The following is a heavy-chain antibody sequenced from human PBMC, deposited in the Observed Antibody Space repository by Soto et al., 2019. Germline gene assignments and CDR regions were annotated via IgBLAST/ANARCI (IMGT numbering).Heavy chain of an antibody. CDR1: EFTFSSYW. J-gene: IGHJ4*02. D-gene: IGHD6-13*01. Sequence: PXVSLRLSSAASEFTFSSYWMSWVRQAPGKGLEWVANIKQDGSEKYYVDSVKGRFTISRDNAKNSLYLQMNSLRAEDTAVYYCARHSCSWYFSYDYWGQGSLVTV. V-gene: IGHV3-7*03. CDR3: ARHSCSWYFSYDY. CDR2: IKQDGSEK.